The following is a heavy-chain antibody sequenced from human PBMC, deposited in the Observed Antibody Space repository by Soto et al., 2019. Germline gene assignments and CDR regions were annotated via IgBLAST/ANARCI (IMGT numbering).Heavy chain of an antibody. CDR2: INPNSGGT. V-gene: IGHV1-2*04. CDR3: ARGPRANYYGLDV. J-gene: IGHJ6*01. Sequence: GSLVNVYCKASGFTFTSSAVQWVRQARGQRLEWIGWINPNSGGTNYAQKFQGWVTMTRDTSISTAYMELSSLRSDDPAVYYCARGPRANYYGLDVLRKRTTVTVSS. CDR1: GFTFTSSA.